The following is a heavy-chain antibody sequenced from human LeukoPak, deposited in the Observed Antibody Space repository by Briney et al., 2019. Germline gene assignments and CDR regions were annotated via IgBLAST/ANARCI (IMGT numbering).Heavy chain of an antibody. V-gene: IGHV3-33*01. CDR2: IWYDGSNK. Sequence: GGSLRLSCAASVFTFSSYCMHWVRQAPGKGLEWVAVIWYDGSNKYYADSVKGRFTISRDNSKNTLYLQMNSLRAEDTAVYYCARDTSTELDYWGQGTLVTVSS. CDR1: VFTFSSYC. CDR3: ARDTSTELDY. J-gene: IGHJ4*02. D-gene: IGHD4-11*01.